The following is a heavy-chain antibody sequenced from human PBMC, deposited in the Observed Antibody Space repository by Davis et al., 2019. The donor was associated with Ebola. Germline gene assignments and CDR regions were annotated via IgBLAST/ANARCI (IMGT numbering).Heavy chain of an antibody. Sequence: GGSLRLSCAASGFTFSSYGMHWVRQAPGKGLEWVAVIWYDGSNKYYAGSVKGRFTISRDNSKNTLYLQMNSLRAEDTAVYYCAREGGCTGGVCYYVDYWGQGTLVTVSS. CDR1: GFTFSSYG. J-gene: IGHJ4*02. CDR3: AREGGCTGGVCYYVDY. D-gene: IGHD2-8*02. V-gene: IGHV3-33*01. CDR2: IWYDGSNK.